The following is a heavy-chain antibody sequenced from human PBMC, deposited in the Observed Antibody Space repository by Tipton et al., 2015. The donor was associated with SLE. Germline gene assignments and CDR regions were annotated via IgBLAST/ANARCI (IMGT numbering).Heavy chain of an antibody. D-gene: IGHD5-24*01. CDR2: IYYSGST. J-gene: IGHJ4*02. Sequence: TLSLTCTVSGGSISSSSYYWGWIRQPPGKGLEWIGSIYYSGSTYYNPSLKSRVTISVDTSKNQFSLNLTSVTAADTAVYYCAREGRHGYSYGAFDYWGQGTLVTVSS. CDR3: AREGRHGYSYGAFDY. V-gene: IGHV4-39*07. CDR1: GGSISSSSYY.